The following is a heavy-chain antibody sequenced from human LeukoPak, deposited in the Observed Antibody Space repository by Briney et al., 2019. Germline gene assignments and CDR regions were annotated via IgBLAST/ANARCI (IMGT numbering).Heavy chain of an antibody. D-gene: IGHD6-19*01. CDR1: GFTFSSYW. V-gene: IGHV3-74*01. CDR3: AREQWLGNCDY. J-gene: IGHJ4*02. Sequence: GGSLRFSCPASGFTFSSYWMHWVRQAPGKGLVWVSHINSDGSSTSYADSVKGRFTISRDNAKNTLYLQMNSLRAEDTAVYYCAREQWLGNCDYWGQGTLVTVSS. CDR2: INSDGSST.